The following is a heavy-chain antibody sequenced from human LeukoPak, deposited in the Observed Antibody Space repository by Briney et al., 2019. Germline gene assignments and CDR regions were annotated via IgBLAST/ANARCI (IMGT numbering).Heavy chain of an antibody. D-gene: IGHD2-2*02. CDR1: GFTFSSYW. J-gene: IGHJ4*02. Sequence: GGSLRLSCAASGFTFSSYWMSWVRQAPGKGLEWVANIKQDGSEKYYVDSVKGRFTISTDNAKTSLSLQMNSLRAEDTAVYYCARMSGYCSRTSCYTPPFDYWGQGTLVTVSS. CDR2: IKQDGSEK. CDR3: ARMSGYCSRTSCYTPPFDY. V-gene: IGHV3-7*01.